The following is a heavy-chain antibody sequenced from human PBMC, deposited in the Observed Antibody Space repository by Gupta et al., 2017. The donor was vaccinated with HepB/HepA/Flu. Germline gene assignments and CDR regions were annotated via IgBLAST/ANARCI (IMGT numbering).Heavy chain of an antibody. CDR3: ARASSTLHVTGTGRFDY. Sequence: QVQLVQSGAEVKKPGASVKVSCKASGYTFTSYDINWVRQATGQGLEWMGWMNPNSGNTGYAQKFQGRVTMTRNTSISTAYMELSSLRSEDTAVYYCARASSTLHVTGTGRFDYWGQGTLVTVSS. CDR2: MNPNSGNT. CDR1: GYTFTSYD. V-gene: IGHV1-8*01. D-gene: IGHD1-7*01. J-gene: IGHJ4*02.